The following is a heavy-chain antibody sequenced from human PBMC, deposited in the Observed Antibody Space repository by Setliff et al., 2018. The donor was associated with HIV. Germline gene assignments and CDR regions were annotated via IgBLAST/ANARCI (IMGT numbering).Heavy chain of an antibody. CDR1: GGSFSGYC. CDR3: VRVSCSSWYSIPRNYYYSMDV. Sequence: NPSLTCAEYGGSFSGYCWSWIRQPPGKGLEWIGEIQHSGRINYNPSLRSRVTTSVDTSKNQFSLRLSSVTAADTAVYYCVRVSCSSWYSIPRNYYYSMDVWGEGTTVTVSS. J-gene: IGHJ6*03. D-gene: IGHD6-13*01. V-gene: IGHV4-34*01. CDR2: IQHSGRI.